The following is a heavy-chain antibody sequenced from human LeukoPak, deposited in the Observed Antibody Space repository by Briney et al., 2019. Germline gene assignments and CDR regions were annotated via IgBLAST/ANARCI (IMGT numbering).Heavy chain of an antibody. Sequence: TPSQTLSLTCTVSGGSISSGGYYWSWIRQHPGKGLEWIGYIYYSGSTYYNPSLKSRVTISVDTSKNQFSLKLSSVTAADTAVYYCARAPMVRAGWFDPWGQGTLVTVSS. J-gene: IGHJ5*02. D-gene: IGHD3-10*01. CDR2: IYYSGST. V-gene: IGHV4-31*03. CDR3: ARAPMVRAGWFDP. CDR1: GGSISSGGYY.